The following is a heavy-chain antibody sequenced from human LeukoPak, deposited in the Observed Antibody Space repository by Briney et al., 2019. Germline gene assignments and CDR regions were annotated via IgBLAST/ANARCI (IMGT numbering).Heavy chain of an antibody. V-gene: IGHV3-23*01. CDR2: ISGSGGST. J-gene: IGHJ6*02. Sequence: PGGSLRLSCAASGFTFSSYAMSWVRRAPGKGLEWVSAISGSGGSTYYADSVKGRFTISRDNSKNTLYLQMNSLRAEDTAVYYCAKASSSSYYYGMDVWGQGTTVTVSS. D-gene: IGHD6-13*01. CDR3: AKASSSSYYYGMDV. CDR1: GFTFSSYA.